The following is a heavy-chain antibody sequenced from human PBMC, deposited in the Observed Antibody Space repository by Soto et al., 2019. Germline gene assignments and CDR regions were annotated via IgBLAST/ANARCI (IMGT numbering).Heavy chain of an antibody. CDR1: GFTFSSYG. D-gene: IGHD2-21*02. J-gene: IGHJ3*02. V-gene: IGHV3-33*01. CDR3: ARYIVVVTATYAFDI. CDR2: IWYDGSNK. Sequence: GGSLRLSCAASGFTFSSYGMHWVRQAPGKGLEWVAVIWYDGSNKYYAGSVKGRFTISRDNSKNTLFLQMNSLRAEDTAVYYCARYIVVVTATYAFDIWGQGTMVTVSS.